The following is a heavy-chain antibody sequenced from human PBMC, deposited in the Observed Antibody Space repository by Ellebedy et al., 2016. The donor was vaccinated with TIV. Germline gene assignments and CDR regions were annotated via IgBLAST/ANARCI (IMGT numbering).Heavy chain of an antibody. J-gene: IGHJ4*02. Sequence: GESLKISCAASGFTFSGYYMSWFRQAPGKGPEWVSYISYSGDLMYYADSVKGRFTTPRDNAGNSLYLQMNSLRAEDTAVYYWARLGVIAAADASDYWGQGTLVIVSS. CDR3: ARLGVIAAADASDY. V-gene: IGHV3-11*01. D-gene: IGHD6-25*01. CDR1: GFTFSGYY. CDR2: ISYSGDLM.